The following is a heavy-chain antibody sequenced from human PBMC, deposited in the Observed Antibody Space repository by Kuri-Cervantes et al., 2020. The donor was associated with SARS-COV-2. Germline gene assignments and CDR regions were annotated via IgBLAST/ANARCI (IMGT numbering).Heavy chain of an antibody. J-gene: IGHJ4*02. D-gene: IGHD6-6*01. CDR1: GGSISSSSYH. CDR2: TYHSGST. V-gene: IGHV4-39*07. CDR3: ASVYSSSSPDFDY. Sequence: SETLSLTCTVSGGSISSSSYHWGWIRQPPGKGLEWIGSTYHSGSTYYNPSLKSRVTISVDTSKNQFSLKLGSVTAADTAVYYCASVYSSSSPDFDYWGQGTLVTVFS.